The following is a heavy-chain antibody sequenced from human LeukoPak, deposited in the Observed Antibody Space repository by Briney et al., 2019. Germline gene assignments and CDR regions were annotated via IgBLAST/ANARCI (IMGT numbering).Heavy chain of an antibody. CDR1: GFTFSSYG. J-gene: IGHJ6*02. V-gene: IGHV3-30*03. CDR2: ISYDGSNK. Sequence: GGSLRLSCAASGFTFSSYGMHWVRQAPGKGLEWVAVISYDGSNKYYADSVKGRFTISRDNSKNTLYLQMNSLRAEDTAVYYCARDSRIAVAGSSSNYYGMDVWGQGTTVTVSS. CDR3: ARDSRIAVAGSSSNYYGMDV. D-gene: IGHD6-19*01.